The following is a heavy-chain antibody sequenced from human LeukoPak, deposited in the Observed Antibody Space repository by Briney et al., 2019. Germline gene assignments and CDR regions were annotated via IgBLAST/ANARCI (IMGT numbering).Heavy chain of an antibody. D-gene: IGHD5-18*01. V-gene: IGHV4-39*01. J-gene: IGHJ3*02. CDR2: IYYSGST. CDR1: GGSISSSNYY. Sequence: PSETLSLTCTVSGGSISSSNYYWGWIRQPPGKGLEWIGSIYYSGSTYYNPSLKSRVTISVDTSKNQFSLRLSSVTAADTAVYYCARPEDTAMVTDAFDIWGQGTMVTVSS. CDR3: ARPEDTAMVTDAFDI.